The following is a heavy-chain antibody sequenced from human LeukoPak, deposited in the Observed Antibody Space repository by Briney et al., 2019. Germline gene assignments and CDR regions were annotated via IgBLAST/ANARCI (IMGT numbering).Heavy chain of an antibody. D-gene: IGHD3-3*01. CDR2: IIPIFGTA. CDR3: ARDQNSYDFWSGSLSY. J-gene: IGHJ4*02. CDR1: GGTFSSYA. Sequence: SVKVSCKASGGTFSSYAISWVRQAPGQGLEWMGGIIPIFGTANYAQKFQGRVTITADESTSTAYMELSSLRSEDTAVYYCARDQNSYDFWSGSLSYWGQGTLVTVSS. V-gene: IGHV1-69*13.